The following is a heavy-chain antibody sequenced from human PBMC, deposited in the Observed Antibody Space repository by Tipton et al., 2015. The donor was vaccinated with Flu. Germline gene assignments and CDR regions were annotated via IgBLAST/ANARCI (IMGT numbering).Heavy chain of an antibody. CDR3: AGWVGMATIWWGSGFDT. CDR1: GGSIGSGSHS. CDR2: IYTSGGP. Sequence: LRLSCTVSGGSIGSGSHSWSWVRQPAGRGLEWIGHIYTSGGPNKNPSLTSRVSISIDTSKNLFSLNLSSVTAADTAVYFCAGWVGMATIWWGSGFDTWGHGTLVTVSS. V-gene: IGHV4-61*09. J-gene: IGHJ5*01. D-gene: IGHD5-24*01.